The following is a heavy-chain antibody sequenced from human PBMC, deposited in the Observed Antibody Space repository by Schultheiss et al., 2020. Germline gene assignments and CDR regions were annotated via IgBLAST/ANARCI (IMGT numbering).Heavy chain of an antibody. Sequence: GESLKISCAASGFTFSSYGMHWVRQAPGKGLEWVAVISYDGSNKYYADSVKGRFTISRDNSKNTLYLQMNSLRAEDTAVYYCARPWDLWELQGVGFDYWGQGTLVTVSS. CDR3: ARPWDLWELQGVGFDY. V-gene: IGHV3-30*03. J-gene: IGHJ4*02. CDR1: GFTFSSYG. D-gene: IGHD1-26*01. CDR2: ISYDGSNK.